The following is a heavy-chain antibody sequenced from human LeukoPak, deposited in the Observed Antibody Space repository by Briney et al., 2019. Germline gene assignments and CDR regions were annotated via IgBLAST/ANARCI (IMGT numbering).Heavy chain of an antibody. V-gene: IGHV3-30*03. J-gene: IGHJ5*02. CDR1: GFTFSSYG. CDR3: ACGDYPSWFDP. CDR2: ISYDGSNK. D-gene: IGHD4-17*01. Sequence: GRSLRLSCAASGFTFSSYGMHWVRQAPGKGLEWVAVISYDGSNKYYADSVKGRFTISRDNSKNTLYLQMNSLRAEDTTVYYCACGDYPSWFDPWGQGTLVTVSS.